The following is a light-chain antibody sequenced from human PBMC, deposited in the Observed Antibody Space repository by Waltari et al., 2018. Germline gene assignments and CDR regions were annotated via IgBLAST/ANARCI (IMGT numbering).Light chain of an antibody. V-gene: IGLV2-14*03. Sequence: QSALTQPASVSGSPGQSITIPCTRTSSDGGGYNYVSWYQQHPGKAPKLMIYDVSNRPSGVSNRFSGSKSGNTASLTISGLQAEDEADYYCSSYTSSSTSVVFGGGTKLTVL. CDR3: SSYTSSSTSVV. CDR2: DVS. J-gene: IGLJ2*01. CDR1: SSDGGGYNY.